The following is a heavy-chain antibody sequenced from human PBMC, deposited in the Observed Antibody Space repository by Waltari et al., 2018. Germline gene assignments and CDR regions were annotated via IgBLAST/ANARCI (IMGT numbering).Heavy chain of an antibody. CDR3: AKDMDRGGSCYSCVLGAFDI. CDR1: GFTFDDYA. D-gene: IGHD2-15*01. J-gene: IGHJ3*02. CDR2: ISWNSGSI. Sequence: EVQLVESGGGLVQPGRSLRLSCAASGFTFDDYAMHLVRHAPGTGLGWVSGISWNSGSIGYADSVKGRFTISRDNAKNSLYLQMNSLRAEDTALYYCAKDMDRGGSCYSCVLGAFDIWGQGTMVTVSS. V-gene: IGHV3-9*01.